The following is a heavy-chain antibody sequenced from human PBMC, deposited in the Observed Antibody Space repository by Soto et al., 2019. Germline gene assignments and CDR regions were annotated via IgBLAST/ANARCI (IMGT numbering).Heavy chain of an antibody. CDR1: GYTFTSYG. CDR2: ISAYNGNT. D-gene: IGHD3-10*01. Sequence: QVQLVQSGAEVKKPGASVKVSCKASGYTFTSYGISWVRQAPGQGLEWMGWISAYNGNTNYAQKLQGRVTMTTDTSPSTAYMDLRSLRSDDTGVYYCARYSPHYYGSGSYYRYYYYYYMDVWGKGTTVTVSS. CDR3: ARYSPHYYGSGSYYRYYYYYYMDV. J-gene: IGHJ6*03. V-gene: IGHV1-18*01.